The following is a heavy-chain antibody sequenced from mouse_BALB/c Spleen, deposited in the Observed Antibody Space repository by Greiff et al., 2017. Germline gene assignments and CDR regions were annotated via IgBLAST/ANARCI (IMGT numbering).Heavy chain of an antibody. CDR3: ARAIYYYGNWYFDV. CDR1: GFNIKDTY. V-gene: IGHV14-3*02. Sequence: LVESGAELVKPGASVKLSCTASGFNIKDTYMHWVKQRPEQGLEWIGRIDPANGNTKYDPKFQGKATITADTSSNTAYLQLSSLTSEDTAVYYCARAIYYYGNWYFDVWGAGTTVTVSS. CDR2: IDPANGNT. J-gene: IGHJ1*01. D-gene: IGHD1-1*01.